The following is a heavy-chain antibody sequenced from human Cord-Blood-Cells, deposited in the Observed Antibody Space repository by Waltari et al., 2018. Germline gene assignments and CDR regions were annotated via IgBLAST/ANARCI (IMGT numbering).Heavy chain of an antibody. CDR2: INHSGST. Sequence: QVQLQESGPGLVKPSGTLSLTCAVYGGSFSGYYWSWIRQPPGKGLEWIGEINHSGSTNYNPSLKSRVTISVDTSKNQFSLKLSSVTAADTAVYYCARVGDIVVVVAATSFDYWGQGTLVTVSS. V-gene: IGHV4-34*01. CDR1: GGSFSGYY. CDR3: ARVGDIVVVVAATSFDY. J-gene: IGHJ4*02. D-gene: IGHD2-15*01.